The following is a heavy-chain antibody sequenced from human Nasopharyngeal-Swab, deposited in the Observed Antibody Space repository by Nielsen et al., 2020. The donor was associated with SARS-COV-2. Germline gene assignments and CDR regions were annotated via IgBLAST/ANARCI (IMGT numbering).Heavy chain of an antibody. CDR3: ASRRYYYGSGSYSLDY. Sequence: WIRQPPGKGLEWIGSIYYSGSTYHNPSLKSRVTISVDTSKNQFFLKLSSVTAADTAVYYCASRRYYYGSGSYSLDYWGQGTLVTVSS. D-gene: IGHD3-10*01. J-gene: IGHJ4*02. V-gene: IGHV4-39*07. CDR2: IYYSGST.